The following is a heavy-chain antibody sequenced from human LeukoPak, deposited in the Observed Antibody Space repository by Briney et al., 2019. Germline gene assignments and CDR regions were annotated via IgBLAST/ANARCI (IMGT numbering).Heavy chain of an antibody. D-gene: IGHD3-10*01. CDR3: ARGRSGSPDY. CDR2: INHSGST. V-gene: IGHV4-34*01. J-gene: IGHJ4*02. CDR1: GFTFSSYW. Sequence: GSLRLSCAASGFTFSSYWMSWVRQAPGKGLEWIGEINHSGSTNYNPSLKSRVTISVDTSKNQFSLKLSSVTAADTAVYYCARGRSGSPDYWGQGTLVTVSS.